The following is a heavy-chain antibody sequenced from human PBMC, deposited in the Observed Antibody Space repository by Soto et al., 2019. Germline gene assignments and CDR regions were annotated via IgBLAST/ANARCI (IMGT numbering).Heavy chain of an antibody. CDR1: GGSISYEYYH. Sequence: QVQLQQSGPGLVKPSQTLSLTCSVSGGSISYEYYHWTWIRQSPGKGLEWIGYIHYSGSIMYNPSFKSRVTISVDTSKNQFSLQLISVTAADTAVYFCAREDDGGDRDYYGLDVWGQGTTVTVSS. CDR2: IHYSGSI. D-gene: IGHD2-21*02. J-gene: IGHJ6*02. V-gene: IGHV4-30-4*08. CDR3: AREDDGGDRDYYGLDV.